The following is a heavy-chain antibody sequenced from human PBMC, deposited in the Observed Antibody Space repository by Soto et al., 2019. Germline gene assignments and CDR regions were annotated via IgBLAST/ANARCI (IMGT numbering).Heavy chain of an antibody. CDR1: GFTFGDYA. CDR2: IRGKPNGGAT. Sequence: PGGSLRLSCTASGFTFGDYAMNWVRQAPGKGLEWVGFIRGKPNGGATDYAASLKGRFTISRDDSRSVAYLQMNSLKTEDTAVYYCTRDFQGQYYYGTDVWGQGTTVTVSS. CDR3: TRDFQGQYYYGTDV. V-gene: IGHV3-49*04. J-gene: IGHJ6*02.